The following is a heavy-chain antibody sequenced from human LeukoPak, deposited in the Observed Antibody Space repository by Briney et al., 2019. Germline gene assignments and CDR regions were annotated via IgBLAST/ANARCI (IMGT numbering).Heavy chain of an antibody. J-gene: IGHJ4*02. D-gene: IGHD2-15*01. CDR1: GFTFSSYW. CDR3: ARENGYCSGSDCYSYFDS. V-gene: IGHV3-74*01. Sequence: GGSLRLSCAASGFTFSSYWMHWVRQAPGKGLVWVSRINSDGSSTSYADSVKGRFTISRDNAKNTLFLQMYSLRAEDTAVYFCARENGYCSGSDCYSYFDSWGQGTLVTVSS. CDR2: INSDGSST.